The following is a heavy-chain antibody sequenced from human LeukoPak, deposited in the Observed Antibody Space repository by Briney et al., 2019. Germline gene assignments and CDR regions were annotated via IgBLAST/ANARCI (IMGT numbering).Heavy chain of an antibody. CDR1: GFTVSTNY. Sequence: GGSLRLSCAASGFTVSTNYMSWVRQAPGKGLEWVSLIYSGGSTYHADSVKGRFTISRDNSKNTLHLQMNSLRAEGTAVYYCAKNQGSGSFALDYWGQGTLVTVSS. CDR2: IYSGGST. V-gene: IGHV3-53*01. D-gene: IGHD1-26*01. J-gene: IGHJ4*02. CDR3: AKNQGSGSFALDY.